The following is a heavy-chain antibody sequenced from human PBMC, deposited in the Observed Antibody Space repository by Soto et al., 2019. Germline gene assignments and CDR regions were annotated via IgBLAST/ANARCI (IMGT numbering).Heavy chain of an antibody. CDR2: ITGSGGST. CDR1: GFPFSSYA. CDR3: TKNDGSAYSPTRY. Sequence: PGGSLRLSCAASGFPFSSYAMSWVRQAPGKGLEWVSAITGSGGSTYYAGSVKGRFTISRDNSKNTLYLQMNSLRAEDTAIYYCTKNDGSAYSPTRYWGQGTLVTVSS. V-gene: IGHV3-23*01. J-gene: IGHJ4*02. D-gene: IGHD3-22*01.